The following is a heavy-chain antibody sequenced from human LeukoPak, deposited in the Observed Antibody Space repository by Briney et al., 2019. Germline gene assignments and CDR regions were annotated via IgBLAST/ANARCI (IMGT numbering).Heavy chain of an antibody. V-gene: IGHV3-21*01. D-gene: IGHD3-10*01. CDR2: ISTSSSYI. CDR3: ARGLWFGEFGYDS. J-gene: IGHJ4*02. Sequence: GGSLRLSCATSGFTFTNYGMHWVRQAPGKGLEWVSSISTSSSYIYYGDSVKGRFTISRDNAKNSLYLQMSSLRAEDTAVYYCARGLWFGEFGYDSWGQGTLVTVSS. CDR1: GFTFTNYG.